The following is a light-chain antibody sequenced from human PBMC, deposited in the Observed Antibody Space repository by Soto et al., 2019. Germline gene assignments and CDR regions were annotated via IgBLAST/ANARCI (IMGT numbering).Light chain of an antibody. CDR3: QQYNNWWT. Sequence: EIVMTQSPATLSVSPGERATLSCRASQSVSRSLAWYQQKPGQAPRLLIYGASTRATGIPTRFSGSGSETDFTLTISSLQSEDFAVYYCQQYNNWWTFGQGTKVEIK. V-gene: IGKV3-15*01. J-gene: IGKJ1*01. CDR2: GAS. CDR1: QSVSRS.